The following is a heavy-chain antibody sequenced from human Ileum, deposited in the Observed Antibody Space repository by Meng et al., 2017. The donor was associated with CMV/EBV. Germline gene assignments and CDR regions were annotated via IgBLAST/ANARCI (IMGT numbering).Heavy chain of an antibody. CDR2: ISQNGGTT. Sequence: SCVVSGITFSSYAMHWVRQAPGKGLEYVSSISQNGGTTNYAKSVEGRFTISRDSSKNTLYLQMGSLRPDDMAVYYCAAYGPGSYSVDYWGQGTLVTVSS. J-gene: IGHJ4*02. CDR1: GITFSSYA. D-gene: IGHD3-10*01. V-gene: IGHV3-64*01. CDR3: AAYGPGSYSVDY.